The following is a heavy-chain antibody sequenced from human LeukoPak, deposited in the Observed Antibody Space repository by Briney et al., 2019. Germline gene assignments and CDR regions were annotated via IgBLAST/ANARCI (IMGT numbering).Heavy chain of an antibody. J-gene: IGHJ4*02. Sequence: GGSLRLSCAASRFTFSSYGMHWVRQAPGKGLEWVSAISGSGGSTYYADSVKGRFTISRDNSKNTLYLQMNSLRAEDTAVYYCASTEGVPYWGQGTLVTVSS. CDR1: RFTFSSYG. CDR2: ISGSGGST. V-gene: IGHV3-23*01. CDR3: ASTEGVPY. D-gene: IGHD3-10*01.